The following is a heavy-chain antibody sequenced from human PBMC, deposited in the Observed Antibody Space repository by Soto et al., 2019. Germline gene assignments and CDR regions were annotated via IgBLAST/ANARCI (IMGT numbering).Heavy chain of an antibody. V-gene: IGHV1-69*13. D-gene: IGHD5-12*01. Sequence: ASVKVSCKASGVTFNRQDMRWVRQAPGQGLEWMGGIIPMFGTPHYAEKFQDRVTITADESTGTAYLELSSLTSEDAAVYYCATSEGRGGYSFDYWGPGTLVTVSS. CDR3: ATSEGRGGYSFDY. J-gene: IGHJ4*02. CDR2: IIPMFGTP. CDR1: GVTFNRQD.